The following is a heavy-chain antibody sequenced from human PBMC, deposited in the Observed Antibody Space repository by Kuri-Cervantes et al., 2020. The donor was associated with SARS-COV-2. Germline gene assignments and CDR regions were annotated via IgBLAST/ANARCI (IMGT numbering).Heavy chain of an antibody. J-gene: IGHJ4*02. D-gene: IGHD2-15*01. V-gene: IGHV3-7*01. CDR2: IKQDGSEK. Sequence: GESLKISCAASGFTFSSYWMSWVRQAPGKGLEWVANIKQDGSEKYYVDSVKGRFTISRVNAKNSLYLQMNSLRAEDTAVYYCAREAFGYCSGGSCYSHYWSQGTLVTVSS. CDR3: AREAFGYCSGGSCYSHY. CDR1: GFTFSSYW.